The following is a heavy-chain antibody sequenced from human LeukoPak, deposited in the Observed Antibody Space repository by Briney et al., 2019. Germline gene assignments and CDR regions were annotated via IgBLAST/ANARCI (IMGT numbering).Heavy chain of an antibody. CDR3: ARATWDAFDF. Sequence: SVKVSCKASGGTFSSYAISWVRQAPGQGLEWMGGIIPIFGTANYAQKFQGRVSITADESTSTAYMELSSLRSEDTAVYCCARATWDAFDFWGQGTMVTVSS. V-gene: IGHV1-69*13. D-gene: IGHD1-1*01. CDR2: IIPIFGTA. CDR1: GGTFSSYA. J-gene: IGHJ3*01.